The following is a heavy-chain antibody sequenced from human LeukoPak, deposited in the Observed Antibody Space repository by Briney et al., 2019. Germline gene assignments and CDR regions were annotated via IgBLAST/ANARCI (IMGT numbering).Heavy chain of an antibody. J-gene: IGHJ5*02. Sequence: ASETLCLTCTVSGGSISSYYWSWIRQPPGEGLEWIGYIYYSGSTNYNPSLKSRVTISVDTSKNQFSLKLSSVTAADTAVYFCARRAVTIFGVTGDWFDPWGQGTLVTVSS. CDR2: IYYSGST. CDR1: GGSISSYY. D-gene: IGHD3-3*01. CDR3: ARRAVTIFGVTGDWFDP. V-gene: IGHV4-59*01.